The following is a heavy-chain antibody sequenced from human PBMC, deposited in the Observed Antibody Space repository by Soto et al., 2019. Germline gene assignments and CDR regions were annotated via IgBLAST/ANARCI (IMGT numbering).Heavy chain of an antibody. CDR2: INAGNGNT. CDR1: GYTFTSYA. CDR3: ARDNYDFWSGYQFDP. V-gene: IGHV1-3*01. Sequence: GASVKVSCKASGYTFTSYAMHWVRQAPGQRLEWMGWINAGNGNTKYSQKFQGRVTITRDTSASTAYMELSSLRSEYTAVYYCARDNYDFWSGYQFDPWGQGTLVTVSS. J-gene: IGHJ5*02. D-gene: IGHD3-3*01.